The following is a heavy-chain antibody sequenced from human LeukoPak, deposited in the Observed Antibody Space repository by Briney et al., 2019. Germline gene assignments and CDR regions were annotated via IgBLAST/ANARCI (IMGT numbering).Heavy chain of an antibody. V-gene: IGHV1-69*13. J-gene: IGHJ4*02. D-gene: IGHD4-17*01. CDR2: IIPIFGTA. Sequence: ASVKVSCKASGGTFSSYAISWVRQAPGQGLEWMGGIIPIFGTASYAQKFQGRVTITADESTSTAYMELSGLRSEDTAVYYCARLLDYGDLFDYWGQGTLVTVSS. CDR1: GGTFSSYA. CDR3: ARLLDYGDLFDY.